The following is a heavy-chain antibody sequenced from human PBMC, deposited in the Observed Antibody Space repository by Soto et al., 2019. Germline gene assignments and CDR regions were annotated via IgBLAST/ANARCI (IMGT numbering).Heavy chain of an antibody. CDR1: GDPITSNSYF. CDR3: ARSYDSSGYYYNWFDP. V-gene: IGHV4-39*07. CDR2: IYYSGTT. Sequence: PSETLSLTCTVFGDPITSNSYFWAWIRQPPGKGLEWIGYIYYSGTTYYNPSLKSRVTISVDTSKNQFSLKLSSVTAADTAVYYCARSYDSSGYYYNWFDPWGQGTLVTVSS. D-gene: IGHD3-22*01. J-gene: IGHJ5*02.